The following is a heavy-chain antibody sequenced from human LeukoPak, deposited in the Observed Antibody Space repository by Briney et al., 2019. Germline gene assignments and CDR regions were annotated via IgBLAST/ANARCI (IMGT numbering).Heavy chain of an antibody. Sequence: SETLSLTCTVSGASIRSYYWTWIRQPAGKGLEWIGYVHYSGSTNYNPSLESRVTISVDTSKNQFSLKLSSVTAADTAVYYCARNTSGWSDASYFDLWGRGTLVTVSS. CDR2: VHYSGST. D-gene: IGHD6-19*01. V-gene: IGHV4-59*01. CDR1: GASIRSYY. J-gene: IGHJ2*01. CDR3: ARNTSGWSDASYFDL.